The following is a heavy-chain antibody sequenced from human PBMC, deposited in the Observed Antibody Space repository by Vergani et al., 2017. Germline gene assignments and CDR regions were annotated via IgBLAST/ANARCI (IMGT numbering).Heavy chain of an antibody. J-gene: IGHJ4*02. CDR2: INHSGST. V-gene: IGHV4-34*01. CDR3: ARLPTTLGDGAVADNFDY. CDR1: GGSFSGYY. Sequence: QVQLQQWGAGLLKPSETLSLTCAVYGGSFSGYYWSWIRQPPGKGLEWIGEINHSGSTNYNPSLKSRVTISVDTSKNQFSLKLSSVTAADTAVYYWARLPTTLGDGAVADNFDYWGQGTLVTVSS. D-gene: IGHD6-19*01.